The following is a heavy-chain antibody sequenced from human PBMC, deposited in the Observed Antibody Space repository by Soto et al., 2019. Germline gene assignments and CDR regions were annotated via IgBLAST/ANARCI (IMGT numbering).Heavy chain of an antibody. Sequence: GGFLRLCCAASGLNFRGYSMNWVRKAPGKGLEWVSSISSSSSYIYYADSVKGRFTISRDNAKNSLYLQMNSLRAEDTAVYYCARKYSGYDLAYFDYWGQGTLVTVS. CDR1: GLNFRGYS. J-gene: IGHJ4*02. CDR2: ISSSSSYI. CDR3: ARKYSGYDLAYFDY. D-gene: IGHD5-12*01. V-gene: IGHV3-21*01.